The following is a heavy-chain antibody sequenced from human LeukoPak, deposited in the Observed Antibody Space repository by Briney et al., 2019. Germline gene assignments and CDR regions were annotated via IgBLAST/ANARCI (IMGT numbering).Heavy chain of an antibody. D-gene: IGHD2-2*01. Sequence: GGSLRLSCAASGFTFSNYWMHWVRQAPGKGLVWVSRINSDGSTTSYADSVKGRSTIFRDNAKNTLYLQMNRLRAEDTAVYYCARDYCSSTSCFPDVWGKGTTVTVSS. CDR1: GFTFSNYW. V-gene: IGHV3-74*01. CDR3: ARDYCSSTSCFPDV. CDR2: INSDGSTT. J-gene: IGHJ6*04.